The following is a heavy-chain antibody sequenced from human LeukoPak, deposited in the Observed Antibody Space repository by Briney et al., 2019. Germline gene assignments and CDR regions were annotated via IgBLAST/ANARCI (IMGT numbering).Heavy chain of an antibody. D-gene: IGHD3-10*01. CDR2: IYYSGST. V-gene: IGHV4-31*11. CDR3: ARDRLYYGSGSPTSYYGMDV. Sequence: SETLSLTCAVSGGSISSSNWWSWIRQHPGKGLEWMGYIYYSGSTYYNPSLKSRVTISVDTSKNQFSLKLSSVTAADTAVYYCARDRLYYGSGSPTSYYGMDVWGQGTTVTVSS. J-gene: IGHJ6*02. CDR1: GGSISSSNW.